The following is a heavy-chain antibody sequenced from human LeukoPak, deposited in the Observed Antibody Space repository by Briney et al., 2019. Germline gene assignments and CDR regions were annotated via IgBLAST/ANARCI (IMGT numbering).Heavy chain of an antibody. CDR3: AREGLSGSRCYSRNPTLFFYHMDV. J-gene: IGHJ6*03. D-gene: IGHD2-15*01. CDR1: GFTFSSFA. Sequence: GGSLRLSCAASGFTFSSFAMHWVRQAPGKGLEWVALISYDGSNKYYADSVKGRFTISRDNSKNTLYLQMNSLRVEDTAVYYWAREGLSGSRCYSRNPTLFFYHMDVLGKGAT. V-gene: IGHV3-30-3*01. CDR2: ISYDGSNK.